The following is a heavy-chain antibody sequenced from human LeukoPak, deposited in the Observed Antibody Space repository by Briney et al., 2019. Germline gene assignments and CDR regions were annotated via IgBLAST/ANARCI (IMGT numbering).Heavy chain of an antibody. CDR2: INHSGST. Sequence: SETLSLTCAVYGGSFSGYYWSWIRQPPGKGLEWIGEINHSGSTNYNPSLKIRVTISVDTSKNQFSLKLSSVTAADTAVYYCARRLLFHKIFDYWGQGTLVTVSS. D-gene: IGHD2-21*02. J-gene: IGHJ4*02. CDR1: GGSFSGYY. CDR3: ARRLLFHKIFDY. V-gene: IGHV4-34*01.